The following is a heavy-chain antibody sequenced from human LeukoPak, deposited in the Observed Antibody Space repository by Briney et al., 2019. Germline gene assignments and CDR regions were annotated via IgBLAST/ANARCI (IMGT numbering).Heavy chain of an antibody. V-gene: IGHV1-18*04. CDR2: ISAYKGDT. Sequence: GASVKVSCKASGYTFAGYYLHWVRQAPGQGLEWMGWISAYKGDTSYEQKLQGRVTMTTDTSTRTVYMELRSLRSDDTAVYYCARDYVTMSTIRDFGSWGQGTLVTVSS. CDR1: GYTFAGYY. J-gene: IGHJ4*02. CDR3: ARDYVTMSTIRDFGS. D-gene: IGHD5-24*01.